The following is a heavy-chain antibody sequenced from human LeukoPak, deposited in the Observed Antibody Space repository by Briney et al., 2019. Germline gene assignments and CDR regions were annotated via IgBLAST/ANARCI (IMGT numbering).Heavy chain of an antibody. CDR2: IYYSGST. J-gene: IGHJ4*02. D-gene: IGHD1-26*01. CDR1: GGSISSYY. Sequence: SETLSLTCTVSGGSISSYYWSWIRQPPGKGLEWIGYIYYSGSTNYNPSLKSRVTISVDTSKNQFSLKLGSVTAADTAVYYCARALRYRRFPFDYWGQGTLVTVSS. V-gene: IGHV4-59*01. CDR3: ARALRYRRFPFDY.